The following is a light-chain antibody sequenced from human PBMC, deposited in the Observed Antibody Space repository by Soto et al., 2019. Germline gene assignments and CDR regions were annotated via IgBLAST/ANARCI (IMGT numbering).Light chain of an antibody. CDR2: GAS. CDR3: QQHGSSPRS. CDR1: QSVSNNY. Sequence: EIVLTQSPGTLSLSPGERATLSCRASQSVSNNYLAWYQQKPGQAPRLLIYGASSRATDIPDRFSGSGSGTDFTLTISRLEPEDFAVYYCQQHGSSPRSFGQGTKVEIK. J-gene: IGKJ1*01. V-gene: IGKV3-20*01.